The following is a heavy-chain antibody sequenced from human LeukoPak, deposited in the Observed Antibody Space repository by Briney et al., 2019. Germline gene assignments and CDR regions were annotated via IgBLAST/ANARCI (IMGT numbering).Heavy chain of an antibody. V-gene: IGHV3-15*01. D-gene: IGHD1-14*01. CDR1: GFTFSNAW. Sequence: GGSLRLSCAASGFTFSNAWMSWVRQAPRKGLEWVAPISADGTTDYAATVKGQFTISRDYSMNTLSLQMDSLKTGDTAVYYCAEDVPSPLAQIDYWGQGTPVTVSS. J-gene: IGHJ4*02. CDR2: ISADGTT. CDR3: AEDVPSPLAQIDY.